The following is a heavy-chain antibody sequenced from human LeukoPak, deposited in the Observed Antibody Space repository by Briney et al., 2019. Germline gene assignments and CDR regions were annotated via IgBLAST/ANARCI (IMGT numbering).Heavy chain of an antibody. J-gene: IGHJ3*02. D-gene: IGHD3-16*01. CDR1: GFTFSSYW. CDR2: ISSSGSTI. CDR3: ARGVNDAFDI. Sequence: GGSLRLSCAASGFTFSSYWMSWGRQAPGKGLGGVSYISSSGSTIYYADSVKCRFTISRDNATNSLYLQMNSLRAEDTAVYYCARGVNDAFDIWGQGTMVTVSS. V-gene: IGHV3-48*04.